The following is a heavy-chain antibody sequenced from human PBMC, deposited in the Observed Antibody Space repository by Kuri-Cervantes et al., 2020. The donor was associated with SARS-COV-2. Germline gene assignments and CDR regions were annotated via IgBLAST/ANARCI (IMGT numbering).Heavy chain of an antibody. CDR3: ARSEAAGRTFDP. Sequence: SETLSLTCADYGGSFSGYYWSGIRQPPGKGLEWIGEINHSGSTNYNPSLKSRVTISVDTSKNQFSLKLSSVTAADTAVYYCARSEAAGRTFDPWGQGTLVTVSS. CDR1: GGSFSGYY. J-gene: IGHJ5*02. D-gene: IGHD6-13*01. V-gene: IGHV4-34*01. CDR2: INHSGST.